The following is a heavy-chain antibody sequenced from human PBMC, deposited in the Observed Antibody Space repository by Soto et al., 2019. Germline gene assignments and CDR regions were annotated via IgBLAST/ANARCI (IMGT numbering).Heavy chain of an antibody. Sequence: GSLRLSCATSGLTFSNYAMSWIRQPPGKGLEWIGSIYYSGSTYYNPSLKSRVTISVDTSKNQFSLKLSSVTAADTAVYYCARTYSSSSVWFDPWGQGTLVTVSS. D-gene: IGHD6-6*01. V-gene: IGHV4-39*01. CDR2: IYYSGST. J-gene: IGHJ5*02. CDR1: GLTFSNYA. CDR3: ARTYSSSSVWFDP.